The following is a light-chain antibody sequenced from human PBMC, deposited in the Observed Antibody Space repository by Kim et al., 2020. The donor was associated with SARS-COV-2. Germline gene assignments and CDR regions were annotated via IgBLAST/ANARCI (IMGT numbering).Light chain of an antibody. V-gene: IGLV2-14*03. CDR2: DVS. J-gene: IGLJ2*01. CDR1: SSDVVGYNF. CDR3: SSYTSANTVV. Sequence: GQSIPISCTGTSSDVVGYNFVSWYQQHPGQVPKLMIYDVSDRPSGVSNRFSGSKSGDTASLTISGLQAEDEADYYCSSYTSANTVVFGGGTKVTVL.